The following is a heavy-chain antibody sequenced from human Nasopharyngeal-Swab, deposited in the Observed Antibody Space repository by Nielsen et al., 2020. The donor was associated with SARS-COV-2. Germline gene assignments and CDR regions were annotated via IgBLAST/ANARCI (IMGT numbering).Heavy chain of an antibody. CDR2: MNPNSGNT. V-gene: IGHV1-8*01. D-gene: IGHD5-18*01. Sequence: ASVKVSCKASGYTFTSYDINWVRQATGQGLEWMGWMNPNSGNTGYAQKFQGRVTMTRNTSISTAYMELNSLRSEDTAVYYCASSVDTAMVWLFDIWGQGTMVTVSS. CDR1: GYTFTSYD. CDR3: ASSVDTAMVWLFDI. J-gene: IGHJ3*02.